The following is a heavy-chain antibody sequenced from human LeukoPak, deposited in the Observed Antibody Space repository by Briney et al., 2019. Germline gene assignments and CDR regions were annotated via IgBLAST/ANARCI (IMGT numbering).Heavy chain of an antibody. CDR2: INEDGSEK. CDR3: ARASLMDATDY. Sequence: GGSLRLSCAASGFTFSEAWMNWVRQAPGKGLEWVANINEDGSEKYYVDSVKGRFTISRDNAKNSLYLQMNSLIVEDTAVYYCARASLMDATDYWGQGTLVTVSS. CDR1: GFTFSEAW. J-gene: IGHJ4*02. D-gene: IGHD2-8*01. V-gene: IGHV3-7*05.